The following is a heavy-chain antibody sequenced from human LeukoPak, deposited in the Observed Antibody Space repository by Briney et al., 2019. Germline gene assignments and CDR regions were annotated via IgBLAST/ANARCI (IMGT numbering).Heavy chain of an antibody. J-gene: IGHJ3*02. CDR1: GFTFSSYS. Sequence: GGSLRLSCAASGFTFSSYSMNWVRQAPGKGLEWVSSISSSSSSINNADSVNGRFTISRDNAKNSLYLQMNSLRAEDTAVYYCARGRKQLNAFDIWGQGTMVTVSS. CDR3: ARGRKQLNAFDI. D-gene: IGHD2-2*01. CDR2: ISSSSSSI. V-gene: IGHV3-21*01.